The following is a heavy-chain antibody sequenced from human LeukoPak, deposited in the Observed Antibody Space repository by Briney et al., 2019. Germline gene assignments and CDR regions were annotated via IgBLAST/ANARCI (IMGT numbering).Heavy chain of an antibody. V-gene: IGHV3-23*01. J-gene: IGHJ4*02. D-gene: IGHD6-6*01. Sequence: AGGSLRLSCAASGFTFSSYAMSWVRQAPGKGLEWVSAISGSGGSTYYADSVKGRFTISRDISKNTLYLQMNSLRAEDTAVYYCAKAVSSKDYFDYWGQGTLVTVSS. CDR1: GFTFSSYA. CDR3: AKAVSSKDYFDY. CDR2: ISGSGGST.